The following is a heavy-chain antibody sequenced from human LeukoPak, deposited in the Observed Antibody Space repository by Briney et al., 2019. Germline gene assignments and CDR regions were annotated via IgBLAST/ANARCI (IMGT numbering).Heavy chain of an antibody. J-gene: IGHJ3*02. Sequence: ETLSLTCAVSGGSISSYYWSWVRQAPGKGLEWVSAISGSGGSTYYADSVKGRFTISRDNSKNTLYLQMNSLRAEDTAVYYCAKPPWDAFDIWGQGTMVTVSS. V-gene: IGHV3-23*01. CDR2: ISGSGGST. D-gene: IGHD1-26*01. CDR1: GGSISSYY. CDR3: AKPPWDAFDI.